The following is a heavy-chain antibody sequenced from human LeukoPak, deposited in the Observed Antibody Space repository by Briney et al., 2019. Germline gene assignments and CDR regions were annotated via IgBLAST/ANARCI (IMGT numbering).Heavy chain of an antibody. CDR3: ARVPYDILTGIYYFDY. J-gene: IGHJ4*02. V-gene: IGHV4-34*01. D-gene: IGHD3-9*01. CDR2: INHSGST. Sequence: SETLSLTCAVYGGSFSGYYWSWIRQPPGKGLEWIGEINHSGSTNYNPSLKSRVTISVDTSKNQFSLKLSSVTAADTAVNYCARVPYDILTGIYYFDYWGQGTLVTVSS. CDR1: GGSFSGYY.